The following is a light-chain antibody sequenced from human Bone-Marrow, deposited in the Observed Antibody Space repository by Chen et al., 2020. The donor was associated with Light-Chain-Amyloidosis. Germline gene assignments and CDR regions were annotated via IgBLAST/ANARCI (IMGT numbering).Light chain of an antibody. Sequence: QSALTQPASVSGSPGQSITISCTGTSSDVGGDNHVSWYQQHPDKAPKLMIYEVTNRPSWVPDRFSCSRCDDTASLTSSGLQTEDEADYCCSSYAVADSLDLGSGTTVTVL. CDR1: SSDVGGDNH. V-gene: IGLV2-14*01. J-gene: IGLJ1*01. CDR2: EVT. CDR3: SSYAVADSLD.